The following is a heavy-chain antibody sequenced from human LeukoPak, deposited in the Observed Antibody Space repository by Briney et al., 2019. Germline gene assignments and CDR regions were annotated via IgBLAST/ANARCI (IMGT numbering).Heavy chain of an antibody. CDR1: GFSFSRYW. CDR3: ARVADYDFLSGYYSPFDH. V-gene: IGHV3-7*01. CDR2: IKGDESDD. J-gene: IGHJ4*02. Sequence: GGSLGLSCAASGFSFSRYWMTWVRQAPGKGLEWVANIKGDESDDHYVASVRGRFTISRDSAKRSLYLQMNNLRAEDTGVYYCARVADYDFLSGYYSPFDHWGQGVLVIVSS. D-gene: IGHD3-3*01.